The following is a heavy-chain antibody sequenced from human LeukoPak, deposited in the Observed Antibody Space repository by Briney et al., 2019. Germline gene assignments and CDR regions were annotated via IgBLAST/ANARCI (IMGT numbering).Heavy chain of an antibody. CDR2: IKQDGSEK. V-gene: IGHV3-7*01. CDR1: GFTFISYR. J-gene: IGHJ6*02. Sequence: GGSLRLSCAASGFTFISYRMSWVRQAPGNGLEWVANIKQDGSEKYYVDSVKGRFTISRDNAKNSLYLQMNSLRAEDTAVYYCASYYSYYHVMDVWGQGTTVTVSS. CDR3: ASYYSYYHVMDV.